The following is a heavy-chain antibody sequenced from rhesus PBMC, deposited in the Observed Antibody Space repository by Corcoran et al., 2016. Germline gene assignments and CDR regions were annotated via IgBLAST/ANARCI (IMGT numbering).Heavy chain of an antibody. V-gene: IGHV4-80*01. CDR3: ATQSPPGIAVAGVIDY. CDR2: NKGNRGST. D-gene: IGHD6-37*01. Sequence: QVQLQESGPGLVKPSETLSLTCAVSGASISSYWWSWIRQPPGKGLEGIGENKGNRGSTHYNPSLKDRVTISKDASKNPFSRKLSSVTAADTAVYYCATQSPPGIAVAGVIDYWGQGVLVTVSS. CDR1: GASISSYW. J-gene: IGHJ4*01.